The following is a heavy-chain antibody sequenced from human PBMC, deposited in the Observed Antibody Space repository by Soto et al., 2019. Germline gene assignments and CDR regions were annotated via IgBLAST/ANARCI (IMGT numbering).Heavy chain of an antibody. CDR3: AAGVVPYGLDV. V-gene: IGHV1-24*01. J-gene: IGHJ6*02. CDR1: GYTLTELS. Sequence: ASVKVSCKVSGYTLTELSMHWVRQPPGKGLEWMGGFDPEDAETIYARRFQGRVTMTEDTSADTAYMELSSLRSEDTAVYYCAAGVVPYGLDVWGQGTTVTVSS. CDR2: FDPEDAET. D-gene: IGHD2-15*01.